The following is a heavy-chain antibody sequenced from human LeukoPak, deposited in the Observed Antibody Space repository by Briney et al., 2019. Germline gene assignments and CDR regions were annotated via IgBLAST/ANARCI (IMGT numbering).Heavy chain of an antibody. V-gene: IGHV4-34*01. CDR2: INHSGST. Sequence: SETLSLTCTVSGGSMSSYYWSWIRQPPGKGLEWIGEINHSGSTNYNPSLKSRVTISVDTSKNQFSLKLSSVTAADTAVYYCARGRRDGYPAWGQGTLVTVSS. CDR1: GGSMSSYY. CDR3: ARGRRDGYPA. J-gene: IGHJ5*02. D-gene: IGHD5-24*01.